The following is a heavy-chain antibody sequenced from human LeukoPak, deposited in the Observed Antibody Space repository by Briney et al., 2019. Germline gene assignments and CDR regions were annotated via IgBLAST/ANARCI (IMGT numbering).Heavy chain of an antibody. Sequence: PGGSLRLSCAASGFTFSSYSMNWVRQAPGKGLEWVSSISSSSSYIYYADSVKGRFTISRDNAKNSLYLQMNSLRAEDTAVYYCAREITYCSSTSCYPGRRYYYYMDVWGKGTTVTVSS. J-gene: IGHJ6*03. V-gene: IGHV3-21*01. CDR1: GFTFSSYS. CDR3: AREITYCSSTSCYPGRRYYYYMDV. CDR2: ISSSSSYI. D-gene: IGHD2-2*01.